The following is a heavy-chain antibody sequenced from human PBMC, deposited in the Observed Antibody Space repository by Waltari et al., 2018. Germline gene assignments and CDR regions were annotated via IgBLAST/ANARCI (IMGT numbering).Heavy chain of an antibody. V-gene: IGHV3-21*01. CDR3: ARAERSTSCKGDY. Sequence: EVQLVESGGGLVKPGGSLRLSCAASGFTFSSYSMNWVRPAPGKGLEWVSSISSSSTYLYYADPVKGRFTISRDNANNSLYLQMNSLRAEDTAVYYCARAERSTSCKGDYWGQGTLLTVSS. CDR1: GFTFSSYS. CDR2: ISSSSTYL. J-gene: IGHJ4*02. D-gene: IGHD2-2*01.